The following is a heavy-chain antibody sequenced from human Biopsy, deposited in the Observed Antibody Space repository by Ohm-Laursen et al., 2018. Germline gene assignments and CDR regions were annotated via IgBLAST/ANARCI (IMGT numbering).Heavy chain of an antibody. D-gene: IGHD6-19*01. CDR2: IYTSGIT. CDR1: GGSLSSYS. CDR3: ARDRGSGWTDY. V-gene: IGHV4-4*07. J-gene: IGHJ4*02. Sequence: TLSLTCTVSGGSLSSYSWSWIRQPAGKGLEWIGQIYTSGITNYNPSLKSRVTMSVDTSKNKFSLRVSSVTAADTATYYCARDRGSGWTDYWGQGTLVTVSS.